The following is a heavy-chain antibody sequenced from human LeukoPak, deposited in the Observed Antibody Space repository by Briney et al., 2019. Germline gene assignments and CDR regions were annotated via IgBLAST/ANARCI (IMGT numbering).Heavy chain of an antibody. CDR3: ARAPRREVWLFGYSDV. D-gene: IGHD5-12*01. CDR2: IYTGGST. J-gene: IGHJ4*02. Sequence: GGSLRLSCAGSGFTVSSNYMSWVRQAPGKGLEWVSVIYTGGSTFYAASVKGRFTISRDNSKNTLYLQLTSLRAEDTAVYYCARAPRREVWLFGYSDVWGQRTLVTVSS. CDR1: GFTVSSNY. V-gene: IGHV3-66*01.